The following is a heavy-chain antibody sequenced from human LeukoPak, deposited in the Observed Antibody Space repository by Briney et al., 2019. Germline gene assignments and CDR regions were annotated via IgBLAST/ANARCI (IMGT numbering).Heavy chain of an antibody. Sequence: PSETLSLTCTVSGGSISGQYWSLIRQPPGKGLEWIGYIYYTGITKYNPSLKSRVTISVDTSKNQFSLRLTSLTAADTAVYYCARGSLNTNWFDPWGQGTLVTVSS. CDR2: IYYTGIT. J-gene: IGHJ5*02. CDR1: GGSISGQY. V-gene: IGHV4-59*11. CDR3: ARGSLNTNWFDP. D-gene: IGHD6-6*01.